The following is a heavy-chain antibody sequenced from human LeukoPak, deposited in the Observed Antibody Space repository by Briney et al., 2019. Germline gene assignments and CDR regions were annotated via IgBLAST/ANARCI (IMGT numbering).Heavy chain of an antibody. CDR2: IIPIFGTA. Sequence: SVKISCKASGGTFSSYAISWVRQAPGQGLEWMGGIIPIFGTANYAQKFQGRVTITADESTSTAYMELSSLRSEDTAVYYCARVLRYYDILTGYYTEAHFDYWGQGTLVTVSS. J-gene: IGHJ4*02. CDR1: GGTFSSYA. CDR3: ARVLRYYDILTGYYTEAHFDY. V-gene: IGHV1-69*01. D-gene: IGHD3-9*01.